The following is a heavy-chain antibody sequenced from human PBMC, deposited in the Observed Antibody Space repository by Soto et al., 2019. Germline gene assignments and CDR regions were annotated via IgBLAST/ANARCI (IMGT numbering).Heavy chain of an antibody. J-gene: IGHJ4*02. V-gene: IGHV3-48*02. CDR1: GFTFSSYS. CDR3: ARDWYCSGGSCYSPLGDY. Sequence: EVQLVESGGGLVQPGGSLRLSCAASGFTFSSYSMNWVRQAPGKGLEWVSYISSSSSTIYYADSVKGRFTISRDNAKNSLYLQMNSLRDEETAVYYCARDWYCSGGSCYSPLGDYWGQGTLVTVSS. CDR2: ISSSSSTI. D-gene: IGHD2-15*01.